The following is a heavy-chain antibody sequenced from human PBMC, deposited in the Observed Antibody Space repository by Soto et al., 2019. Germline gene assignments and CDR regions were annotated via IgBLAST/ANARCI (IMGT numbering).Heavy chain of an antibody. V-gene: IGHV4-34*01. CDR3: ARVGLGYCSSTSCYTAMYYYYYGMDV. CDR1: GGSFSGYY. J-gene: IGHJ6*02. D-gene: IGHD2-2*02. CDR2: INHSGST. Sequence: SGTLSLTCAAYGGSFSGYYWSWIRQPPGKGLEWIGEINHSGSTNYNPAPKSRGTILLDTTKNQFYLKLSSVTAADTAVYYCARVGLGYCSSTSCYTAMYYYYYGMDVWGQGTTVTVSS.